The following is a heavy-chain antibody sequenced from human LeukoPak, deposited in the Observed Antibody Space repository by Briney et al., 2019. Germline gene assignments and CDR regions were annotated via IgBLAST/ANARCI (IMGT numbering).Heavy chain of an antibody. Sequence: GGSLRLSCAASGFTFSSYWMSWVRQAPGKGLEWVANIKQDGSEKYYVDSVKGRFTISRDNAKNTVCLQTNSLRIEDTAVYYCARDRTSGWGYFDYWGQGTLVTVSS. J-gene: IGHJ4*02. V-gene: IGHV3-7*01. D-gene: IGHD6-19*01. CDR2: IKQDGSEK. CDR3: ARDRTSGWGYFDY. CDR1: GFTFSSYW.